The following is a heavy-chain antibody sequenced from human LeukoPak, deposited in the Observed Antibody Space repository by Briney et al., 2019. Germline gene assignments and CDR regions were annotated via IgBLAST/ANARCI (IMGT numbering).Heavy chain of an antibody. Sequence: GGSLRLSCAAAGFTFSSYAMSWVRQAPGKGLEWVSAICGSGGSTYYADSVKGRFTISRDNSKNTLYLQMNSLRAEDTAVYYCAKDLTVVLRFLEWLPSPDAFDIWGQGTMVTVSS. CDR3: AKDLTVVLRFLEWLPSPDAFDI. CDR2: ICGSGGST. J-gene: IGHJ3*02. V-gene: IGHV3-23*01. CDR1: GFTFSSYA. D-gene: IGHD3-3*01.